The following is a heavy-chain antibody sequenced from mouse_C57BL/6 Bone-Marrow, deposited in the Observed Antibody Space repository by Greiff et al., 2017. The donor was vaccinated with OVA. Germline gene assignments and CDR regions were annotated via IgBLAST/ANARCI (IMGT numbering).Heavy chain of an antibody. CDR1: GYSITSDY. CDR3: ARRGGYGSTYWYFDV. D-gene: IGHD1-1*01. J-gene: IGHJ1*03. Sequence: DVMLVESGPGLAKPSQTLSLTCSVTGYSITSDYWNWIRKFPGNKLEYMGYISYSGSTYYNPSLKSRISITRDTSKNQYYLQLNSVTTEDTATYYCARRGGYGSTYWYFDVWGTGTTVTVSS. CDR2: ISYSGST. V-gene: IGHV3-8*01.